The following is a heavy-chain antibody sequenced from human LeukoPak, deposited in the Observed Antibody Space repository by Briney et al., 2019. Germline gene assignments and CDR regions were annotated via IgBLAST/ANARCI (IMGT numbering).Heavy chain of an antibody. CDR3: ARPVVVVPAATSNWFDP. D-gene: IGHD2-2*01. V-gene: IGHV4-31*03. Sequence: SQTLSLTCSVSGGSISSGGYYWSWIRQHPGKGLEWIGYIHYSGTTYYNPSLKSRLTISVDTSKNQFSLKLSSVTAADTAVYYCARPVVVVPAATSNWFDPWAREPWPPSPQ. CDR1: GGSISSGGYY. CDR2: IHYSGTT. J-gene: IGHJ5*02.